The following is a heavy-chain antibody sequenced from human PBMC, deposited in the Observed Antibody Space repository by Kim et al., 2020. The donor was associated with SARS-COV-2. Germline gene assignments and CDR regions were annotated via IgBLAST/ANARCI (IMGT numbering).Heavy chain of an antibody. J-gene: IGHJ4*02. CDR3: ARIGTSDY. CDR1: GYTFIDYY. D-gene: IGHD1-7*01. V-gene: IGHV1-2*02. CDR2: INPKSGGT. Sequence: ASVKVSCKASGYTFIDYYLHWVRQAPGQGLEWMGWINPKSGGTNYTQKFQGRVTMTRDTSISTAYMELSRLRSDDTAVFYCARIGTSDYWGQGTLVTVSS.